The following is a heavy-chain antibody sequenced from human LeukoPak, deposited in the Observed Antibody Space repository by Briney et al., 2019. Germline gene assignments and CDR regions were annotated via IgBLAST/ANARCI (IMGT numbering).Heavy chain of an antibody. J-gene: IGHJ4*02. D-gene: IGHD4-11*01. CDR3: ARSLTNSFDY. CDR1: SGSFSTGCYY. CDR2: IHYSEST. V-gene: IGHV4-31*03. Sequence: SQTLSLTCTVSSGSFSTGCYYWGWPRQHPGRGLEWSGYIHYSESTYYNPSLKSRVTISVDTSKKQFSLKMNSVTAAGTAVYYCARSLTNSFDYWGQGTLVTVSS.